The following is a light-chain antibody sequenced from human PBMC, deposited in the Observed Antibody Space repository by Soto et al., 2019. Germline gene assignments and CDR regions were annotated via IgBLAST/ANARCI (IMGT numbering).Light chain of an antibody. CDR2: GAS. Sequence: EIVLTQSPGTLSLSPGEGVTLFCRASQSVSSAYLAWYQQKPGQAPRLLIYGASSRATGIPDRFSGSGSGTDFTLTISRLEPEDFAVYYCQQYGGSITFGQGTRLEIE. J-gene: IGKJ5*01. CDR3: QQYGGSIT. V-gene: IGKV3-20*01. CDR1: QSVSSAY.